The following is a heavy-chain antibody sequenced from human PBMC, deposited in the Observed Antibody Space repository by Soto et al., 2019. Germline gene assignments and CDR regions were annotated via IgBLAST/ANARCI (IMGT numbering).Heavy chain of an antibody. CDR1: GGSISSSNYY. D-gene: IGHD3-22*01. J-gene: IGHJ5*02. V-gene: IGHV4-39*01. CDR2: FYYSGST. CDR3: ARPIEGGSSGYYH. Sequence: QLQLQESGPGLVKPSETLSLTCTVSGGSISSSNYYWDWIRQPPGKGLEWIGSFYYSGSTYYKPSLKSRVSISVDTSKNQFSLKLSSVTAADTAVYYCARPIEGGSSGYYHWGQGTLVTVSS.